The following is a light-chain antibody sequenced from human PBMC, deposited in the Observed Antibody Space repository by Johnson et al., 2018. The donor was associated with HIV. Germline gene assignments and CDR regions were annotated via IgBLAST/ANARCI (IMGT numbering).Light chain of an antibody. Sequence: QSVLTQPPSVSAAPGQKVTISCSGSSSNIGNNYVSWYQQLPGTSPKLLIYENKARPSGIPDRFSGSKSATSATLGITGLQTGDEADYYCGTWDSSLIAGGVFGTGTKVTVL. V-gene: IGLV1-51*01. CDR2: ENK. CDR3: GTWDSSLIAGGV. CDR1: SSNIGNNY. J-gene: IGLJ1*01.